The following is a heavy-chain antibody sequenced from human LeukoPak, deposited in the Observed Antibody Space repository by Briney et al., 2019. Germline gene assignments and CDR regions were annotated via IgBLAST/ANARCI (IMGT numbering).Heavy chain of an antibody. CDR2: IYYSGST. D-gene: IGHD3-10*01. V-gene: IGHV4-31*03. CDR3: ARGVKGLRGAFDI. Sequence: SQTLSLTCTVSGGSISSGVYYWSWIRQHPGKGLEWIGYIYYSGSTYSNPSLKSRLTMSVDISKNQFSLTLSSVTAADTAVYYCARGVKGLRGAFDIWGQGTMVTVSS. CDR1: GGSISSGVYY. J-gene: IGHJ3*02.